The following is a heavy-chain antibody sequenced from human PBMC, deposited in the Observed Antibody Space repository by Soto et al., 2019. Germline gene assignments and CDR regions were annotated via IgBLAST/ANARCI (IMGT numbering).Heavy chain of an antibody. J-gene: IGHJ3*02. Sequence: RGSLRLSCAASGFTFSSYGMHWVRQAPGKGLEWVAVISYDGSNKYYADSVKGRFTISRDNSKNTLYLQMNSLRAEDTAVYYCAKVQWPHGDDAFDIWGQGTMVTVSS. CDR1: GFTFSSYG. CDR2: ISYDGSNK. V-gene: IGHV3-30*18. D-gene: IGHD6-19*01. CDR3: AKVQWPHGDDAFDI.